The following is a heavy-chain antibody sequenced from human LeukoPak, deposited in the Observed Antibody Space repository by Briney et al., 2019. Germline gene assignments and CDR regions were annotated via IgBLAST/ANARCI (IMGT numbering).Heavy chain of an antibody. CDR3: VRADRLHGGPYLIGP. D-gene: IGHD2-21*01. CDR1: GYSFTDYY. V-gene: IGHV1-2*02. CDR2: INPNSGGT. J-gene: IGHJ5*02. Sequence: GASVKVSCKTSGYSFTDYYMHWVRQAPGQGLEWMGWINPNSGGTSSAQKFQGRVTMTRDTSITTVYMEVSWLTSDDTAIYYCVRADRLHGGPYLIGPWGQGTLVTVSS.